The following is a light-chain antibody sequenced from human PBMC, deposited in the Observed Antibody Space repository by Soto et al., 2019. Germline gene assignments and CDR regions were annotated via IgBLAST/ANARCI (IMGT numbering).Light chain of an antibody. CDR1: QSIINY. Sequence: DIQMTQSPSSLSASVGDRVTITCRASQSIINYLNWYQQKPGKAPKILIYTASNLQSGVPSRFSGTGSGTDFTLTISSLQPEDYATYYCQQTYSTLFTFGPGAKVEIK. CDR3: QQTYSTLFT. CDR2: TAS. J-gene: IGKJ3*01. V-gene: IGKV1-39*01.